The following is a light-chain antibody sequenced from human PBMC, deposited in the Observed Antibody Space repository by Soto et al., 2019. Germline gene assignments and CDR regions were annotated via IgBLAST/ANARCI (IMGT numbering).Light chain of an antibody. Sequence: EIVLTQSPATLSLSPGERATLSCRASQSVGSYLAWYQQKPGPAPRLLIYDASNRATGIPARFRGSGSGTVFTLTISSLEPEDFAFYYWQQRSNWPPFTFGPGTKVDIK. J-gene: IGKJ3*01. CDR3: QQRSNWPPFT. V-gene: IGKV3-11*01. CDR2: DAS. CDR1: QSVGSY.